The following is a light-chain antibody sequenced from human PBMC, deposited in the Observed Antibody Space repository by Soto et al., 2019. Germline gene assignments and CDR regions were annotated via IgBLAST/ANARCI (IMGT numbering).Light chain of an antibody. Sequence: SQMTQSPSSLSAPVGDRVTITRRASQSISSALAWYQQQLGKAPKLLIYDAYSLESGAPSRFSGSGSGTDFTLTISSLQPEDFAPYYCQQFNNYPLTFGGGTKVDIK. CDR3: QQFNNYPLT. J-gene: IGKJ4*01. V-gene: IGKV1D-13*01. CDR1: QSISSA. CDR2: DAY.